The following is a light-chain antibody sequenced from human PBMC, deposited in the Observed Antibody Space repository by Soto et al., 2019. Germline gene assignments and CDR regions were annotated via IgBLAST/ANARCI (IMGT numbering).Light chain of an antibody. Sequence: VVLTQSPATLSLSPGERATLSCRASRHVYINALAWYQQKPGRTPTLLIFGASTRATDIPDRFSGTGSGTDFSLTINGVEPEDSAVYYCQQYGASPFTFGPRTRVEI. CDR1: RHVYINA. J-gene: IGKJ3*01. V-gene: IGKV3-20*01. CDR3: QQYGASPFT. CDR2: GAS.